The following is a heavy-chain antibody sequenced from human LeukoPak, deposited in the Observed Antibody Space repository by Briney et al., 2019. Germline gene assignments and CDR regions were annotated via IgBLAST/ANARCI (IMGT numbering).Heavy chain of an antibody. CDR2: ISSSSSYI. V-gene: IGHV3-21*01. D-gene: IGHD5-12*01. J-gene: IGHJ4*02. CDR1: GFTFSSYS. Sequence: GESLRLSCAASGFTFSSYSMNWVRQAPGKGLEWVSSISSSSSYIYYADSVKGRFTISRDNAKNSLYLQMNSLRAEDTAVYYCASGYSGYDRDYWGQGTLVTVSS. CDR3: ASGYSGYDRDY.